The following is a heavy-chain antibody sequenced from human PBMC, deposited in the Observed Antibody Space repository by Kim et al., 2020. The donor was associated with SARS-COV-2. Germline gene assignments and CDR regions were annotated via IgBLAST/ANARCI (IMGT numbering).Heavy chain of an antibody. J-gene: IGHJ4*02. D-gene: IGHD1-1*01. Sequence: SETLSLTCTVSGGSISSGSYYWSWIRQPAGKGLEWIGRIYTSGSTNYNPSLKSRVTISVDTSRNQFSLNLNSVTAADTAVYYCAREGRGWNRGPDSPYYFDFWGQGALVTVSS. CDR1: GGSISSGSYY. V-gene: IGHV4-61*02. CDR3: AREGRGWNRGPDSPYYFDF. CDR2: IYTSGST.